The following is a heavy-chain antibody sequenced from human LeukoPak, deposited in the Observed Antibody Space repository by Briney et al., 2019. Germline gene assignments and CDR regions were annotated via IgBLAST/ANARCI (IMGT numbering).Heavy chain of an antibody. V-gene: IGHV1-8*01. CDR2: MNPNSGNT. D-gene: IGHD3-10*01. CDR3: ARREYGSGSYHLVY. J-gene: IGHJ4*02. Sequence: ASVKVSCKASGYTFTSYDISWVRQATGQGLEWMGWMNPNSGNTGYAHKFQGRVTMTTNTSISTAYMELSSLRSEDTAVYYCARREYGSGSYHLVYWGQGTLVTVSS. CDR1: GYTFTSYD.